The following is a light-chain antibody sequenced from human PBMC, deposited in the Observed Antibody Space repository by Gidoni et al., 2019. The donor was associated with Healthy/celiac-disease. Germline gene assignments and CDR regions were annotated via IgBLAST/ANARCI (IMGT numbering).Light chain of an antibody. Sequence: EIVLTQSPATLSLSPGERATLSCRASQSVSSYLAWYQQKPGQAPRLRICDASNRATGIPARFSGSGSGTDFTLTISSLEPEDFAVYYCQQRRTFGPGTKVDIK. J-gene: IGKJ3*01. CDR3: QQRRT. CDR1: QSVSSY. V-gene: IGKV3-11*01. CDR2: DAS.